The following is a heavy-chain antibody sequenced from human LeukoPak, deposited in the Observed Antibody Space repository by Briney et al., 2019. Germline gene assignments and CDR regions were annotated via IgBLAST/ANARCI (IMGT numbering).Heavy chain of an antibody. D-gene: IGHD3-10*01. V-gene: IGHV4-59*01. Sequence: SETLSLTCTVSGGSISSYYWSWIRQPPGKGLEWIGYIYYSGSTNYNPSLKSRVTISVDTSKNQFSLKLSSVIAADTAMYYCARTSDYYGSGSQTWGQGTLVTVSS. CDR3: ARTSDYYGSGSQT. J-gene: IGHJ1*01. CDR2: IYYSGST. CDR1: GGSISSYY.